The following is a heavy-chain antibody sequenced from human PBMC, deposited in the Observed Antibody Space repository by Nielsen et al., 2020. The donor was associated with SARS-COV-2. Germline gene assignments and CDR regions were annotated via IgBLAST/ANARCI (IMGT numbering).Heavy chain of an antibody. CDR2: IYYSGST. Sequence: SETLSLTCTVSGGSISSYYWSWIRQPPGKGLEWIGYIYYSGSTNYNPSPKSRVTISVDTSKNQFSLKLSSVTAADTAVYYCARIVTYYYDSSGSYYFDYWGQGTLVTVSS. D-gene: IGHD3-22*01. V-gene: IGHV4-59*13. CDR1: GGSISSYY. CDR3: ARIVTYYYDSSGSYYFDY. J-gene: IGHJ4*02.